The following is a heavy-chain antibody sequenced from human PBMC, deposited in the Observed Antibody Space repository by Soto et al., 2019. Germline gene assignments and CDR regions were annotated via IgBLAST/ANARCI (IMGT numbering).Heavy chain of an antibody. J-gene: IGHJ4*02. CDR2: IYYTGST. CDR1: GGSINSYY. D-gene: IGHD6-13*01. Sequence: SETLSLTCTVSGGSINSYYWSWIRQSPGKGLEWIAYIYYTGSTTYNPSLKSRVSISVDMSKNQFSLKLSSVTAADTAVYYCARDNGAATATFDYWGQGTLVTVSS. V-gene: IGHV4-59*01. CDR3: ARDNGAATATFDY.